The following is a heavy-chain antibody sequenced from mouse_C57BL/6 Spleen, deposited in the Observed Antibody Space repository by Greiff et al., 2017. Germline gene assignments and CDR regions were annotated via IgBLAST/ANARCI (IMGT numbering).Heavy chain of an antibody. V-gene: IGHV1-11*01. D-gene: IGHD1-1*01. CDR1: GYTFTDHI. Sequence: QVHVKQSGAELASPGASVTLSCKASGYTFTDHIMNWVKKRPGQGLEWIGRIYPVSGETNYNQKFMGKATFSVDRSSSTVYMVLNSLTSEDPAVYYCGRDYDGSHWYFDVWGTGTTVTVSS. CDR3: GRDYDGSHWYFDV. J-gene: IGHJ1*03. CDR2: IYPVSGET.